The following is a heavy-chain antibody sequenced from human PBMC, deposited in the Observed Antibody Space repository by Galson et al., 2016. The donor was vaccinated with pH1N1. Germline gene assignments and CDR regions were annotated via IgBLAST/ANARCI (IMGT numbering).Heavy chain of an antibody. D-gene: IGHD3-3*01. J-gene: IGHJ4*02. CDR2: IYYSGST. CDR1: GGSIINTNY. V-gene: IGHV4-39*01. CDR3: ARHLGTIFGLVRPTYLDY. Sequence: SETLSLTCTVSGGSIINTNYWGWIRQPPGKGLEWIGTIYYSGSTYYNPSLKSRVTISLDTAKNQFSLKLSSMTAADTAVYYCARHLGTIFGLVRPTYLDYWGQGTLVTVSS.